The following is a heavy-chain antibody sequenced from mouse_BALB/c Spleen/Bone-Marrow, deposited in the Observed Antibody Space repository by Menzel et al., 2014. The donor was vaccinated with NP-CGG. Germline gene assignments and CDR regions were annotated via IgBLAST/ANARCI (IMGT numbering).Heavy chain of an antibody. Sequence: QVQLQQSGAELVKPGASVKLSCKASGYTFTSYWMHWVKQRPGQGLEWIGEINPSNGRTNYNEKFKSKATLTVGKSSSTAYMQLSSLTSEDSAVYYCARHYRYDGPFDYWGQGTTLTVSS. D-gene: IGHD2-14*01. CDR2: INPSNGRT. CDR1: GYTFTSYW. CDR3: ARHYRYDGPFDY. V-gene: IGHV1S81*02. J-gene: IGHJ2*01.